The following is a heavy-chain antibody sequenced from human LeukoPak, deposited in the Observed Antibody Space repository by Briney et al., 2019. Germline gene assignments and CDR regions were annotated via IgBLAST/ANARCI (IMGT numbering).Heavy chain of an antibody. CDR2: IIPIFGTA. CDR3: GRISDSSGYFSDAAFVI. Sequence: SVKVSCKASAGTFSSYAISWVRQAPGQGLEWMGGIIPIFGTANYAQKFQGRVTITADKSTSTAYMELSSLRSEDTAVYYCGRISDSSGYFSDAAFVIWGQGTMVTVSS. J-gene: IGHJ3*02. CDR1: AGTFSSYA. V-gene: IGHV1-69*06. D-gene: IGHD3-22*01.